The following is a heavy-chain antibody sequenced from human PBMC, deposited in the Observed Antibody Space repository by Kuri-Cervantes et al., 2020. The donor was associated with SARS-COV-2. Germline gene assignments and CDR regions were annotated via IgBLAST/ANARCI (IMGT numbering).Heavy chain of an antibody. CDR3: ARGRVLTIVGVVTGSYGAFDI. D-gene: IGHD3-3*01. CDR1: GYTFTGYY. Sequence: ASVKVSCKASGYTFTGYYMHWVRQAPGQGLEWMGWINPNSGGTNYAQKFQGRVTMTRDTSISTAYMELSRLRSDDTAVYYCARGRVLTIVGVVTGSYGAFDIWGQGTMVTVSS. V-gene: IGHV1-2*02. CDR2: INPNSGGT. J-gene: IGHJ3*02.